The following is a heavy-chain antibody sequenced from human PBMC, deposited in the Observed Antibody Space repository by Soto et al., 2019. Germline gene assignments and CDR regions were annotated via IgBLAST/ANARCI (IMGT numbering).Heavy chain of an antibody. J-gene: IGHJ4*02. CDR1: GLTFITYN. CDR3: VRDRYGDSAIDY. V-gene: IGHV3-48*02. CDR2: ITSSSNTI. Sequence: PGGSLRLSCAASGLTFITYNMNWVRQAPGKGLEWLSYITSSSNTISYADSVRGRFTISRDNAKNSLYLQMTGLSDDDTAIYYCVRDRYGDSAIDYWGLGTLVTVSS. D-gene: IGHD4-17*01.